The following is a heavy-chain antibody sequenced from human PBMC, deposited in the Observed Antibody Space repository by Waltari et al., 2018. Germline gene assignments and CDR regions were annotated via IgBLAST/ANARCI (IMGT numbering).Heavy chain of an antibody. CDR2: IKNDGGGP. Sequence: EVQLVESGGGLVQPGGSLRLSCAASGFTFNNFWMHWVRQDAGKGLMWVSRIKNDGGGPIYAESVKGRFTISRDNAKNTLYLQMNSLRPEDTAVYYCVRAYYDGRLDYWGQGTLVTASS. V-gene: IGHV3-74*01. D-gene: IGHD3-22*01. J-gene: IGHJ4*01. CDR1: GFTFNNFW. CDR3: VRAYYDGRLDY.